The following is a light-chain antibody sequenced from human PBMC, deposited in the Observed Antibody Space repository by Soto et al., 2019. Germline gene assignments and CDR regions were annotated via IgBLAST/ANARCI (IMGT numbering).Light chain of an antibody. Sequence: EIVMTQSPATLSVSPGDRATLSCRASQSVNNYLHWYQQRPGQAPRLLIFDASNRATGIPPRFSGSGSATDFTLTISSLEPEDFAVYYCQHRSIWPVSFGQGTRLEIK. CDR1: QSVNNY. CDR2: DAS. J-gene: IGKJ5*01. V-gene: IGKV3-11*01. CDR3: QHRSIWPVS.